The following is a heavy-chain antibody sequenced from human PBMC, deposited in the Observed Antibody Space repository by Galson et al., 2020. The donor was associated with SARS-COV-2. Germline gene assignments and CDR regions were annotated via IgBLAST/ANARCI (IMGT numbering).Heavy chain of an antibody. J-gene: IGHJ3*02. CDR1: VGSFSGYQ. V-gene: IGHV4-34*01. CDR2: INDSGST. D-gene: IGHD6-19*01. CDR3: ARDSRVSSGWPHDAFDI. Sequence: SETLSLTCAVYVGSFSGYQWRWIRQPPGKGLEWIGEINDSGSTNYNPSLKSRVTISVDTSKNQFSLKLTSVTAADTAVYYCARDSRVSSGWPHDAFDIWGQGTMVTVSS.